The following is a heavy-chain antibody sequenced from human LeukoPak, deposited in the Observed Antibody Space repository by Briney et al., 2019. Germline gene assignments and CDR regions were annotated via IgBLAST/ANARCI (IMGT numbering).Heavy chain of an antibody. Sequence: GASVKVSCKASGYTFTGYYMHWVRQAPGQGLEWMGWINPNSGGTNYAQKFQGRVTMTRDTSISTAYMELSRLRSDDTAVYYRARNGGVVVAARNWFDPWGQGTLVTVSS. CDR2: INPNSGGT. CDR1: GYTFTGYY. CDR3: ARNGGVVVAARNWFDP. J-gene: IGHJ5*02. V-gene: IGHV1-2*02. D-gene: IGHD2-15*01.